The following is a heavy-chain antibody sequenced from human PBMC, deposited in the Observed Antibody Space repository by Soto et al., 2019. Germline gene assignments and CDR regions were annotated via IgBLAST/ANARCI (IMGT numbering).Heavy chain of an antibody. CDR2: IKQDGTSK. J-gene: IGHJ4*02. V-gene: IGHV3-7*05. CDR3: AILRFVFMEGDFGS. D-gene: IGHD3-3*01. Sequence: EVQLVESGGGLVQPGGSLRLSCAATGFTFTSYWMSCVRQAPGKGLEWVANIKQDGTSKYYADSVKGRFTVSRDNGKASIYLQRDSRRDDDSGVYSCAILRFVFMEGDFGSRGQGTVVTVSS. CDR1: GFTFTSYW.